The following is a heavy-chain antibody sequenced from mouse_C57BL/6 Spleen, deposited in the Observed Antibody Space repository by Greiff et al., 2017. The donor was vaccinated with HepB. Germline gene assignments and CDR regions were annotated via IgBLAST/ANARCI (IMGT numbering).Heavy chain of an antibody. Sequence: VQLQQPGAELVMPGASVKLSCKASGYTFTSYWMHWVKQRPGQGLEWIGEIDPSDSYTNYNQKFKGKSTLTVDKSSSTAYMQLSSLTSEDSAVYYCARGRDYGSSWYFDVWGTGTTVTVSS. D-gene: IGHD1-1*01. V-gene: IGHV1-69*01. CDR2: IDPSDSYT. CDR1: GYTFTSYW. CDR3: ARGRDYGSSWYFDV. J-gene: IGHJ1*03.